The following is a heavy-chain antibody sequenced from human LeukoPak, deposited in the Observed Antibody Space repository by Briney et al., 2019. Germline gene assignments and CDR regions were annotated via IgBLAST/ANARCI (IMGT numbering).Heavy chain of an antibody. V-gene: IGHV4-30-4*01. CDR1: GGSISSGDYY. CDR3: AREAGSGYYPDY. CDR2: IYYSGST. Sequence: SETLSFTCTVSGGSISSGDYYWSWIRQPPGKGLEWIGYIYYSGSTYYNPSLKSRVTISVDTSKNQFSLKLSSVTAADTAVYYCAREAGSGYYPDYWGQGTLVTVSS. J-gene: IGHJ4*02. D-gene: IGHD3-22*01.